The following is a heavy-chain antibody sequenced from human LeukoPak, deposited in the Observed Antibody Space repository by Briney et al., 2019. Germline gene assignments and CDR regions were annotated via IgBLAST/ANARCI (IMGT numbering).Heavy chain of an antibody. J-gene: IGHJ4*02. CDR2: INSDGSST. CDR3: ARGGTVATGGVVDY. CDR1: GFTFSSDW. Sequence: GGSLRLSCADSGFTFSSDWMPWVRQAPGKGLVWVSRINSDGSSTSYADSVKGRFTISRDNAKNTLYLQMNSLRAEDTAVYYCARGGTVATGGVVDYWGQGTLVTVSS. D-gene: IGHD5-12*01. V-gene: IGHV3-74*01.